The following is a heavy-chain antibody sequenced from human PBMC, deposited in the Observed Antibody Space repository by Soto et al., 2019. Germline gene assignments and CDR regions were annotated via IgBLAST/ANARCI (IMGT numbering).Heavy chain of an antibody. D-gene: IGHD3-22*01. V-gene: IGHV1-69*06. CDR2: IIPIFGTA. Sequence: SVKVSCKASGGTFGSYAISWVRQAPGQGLEWMGGIIPIFGTANYAQKFQGRVTITADKSTSTAYMELSSLRSEDTAVYYCARVTYDSSGYYYGYFQHWGQGTLVTVSS. CDR1: GGTFGSYA. CDR3: ARVTYDSSGYYYGYFQH. J-gene: IGHJ1*01.